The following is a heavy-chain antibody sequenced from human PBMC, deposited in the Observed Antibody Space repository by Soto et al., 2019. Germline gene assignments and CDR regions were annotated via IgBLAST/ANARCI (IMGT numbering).Heavy chain of an antibody. Sequence: GSLRLSCAASGFTFSSCAMSWVRQAPGKWLEWVSAISGSGGNTYYADSVKGRFTISRDNSKNTLYLQMNSLRAEDTAVYYCAREGDVPYYYYGMDIWGQGTTVTVSS. V-gene: IGHV3-23*01. D-gene: IGHD2-21*02. CDR2: ISGSGGNT. J-gene: IGHJ6*01. CDR1: GFTFSSCA. CDR3: AREGDVPYYYYGMDI.